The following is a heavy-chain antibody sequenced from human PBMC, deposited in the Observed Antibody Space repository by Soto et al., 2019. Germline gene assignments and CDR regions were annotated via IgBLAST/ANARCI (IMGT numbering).Heavy chain of an antibody. V-gene: IGHV3-21*01. J-gene: IGHJ6*02. CDR1: GFTFSSYS. CDR2: ISSSSSYI. D-gene: IGHD2-2*01. Sequence: EVQLVESGGGLVKPGGSLRLSCAASGFTFSSYSMNWVRQAPGKGLEWVSSISSSSSYIYYADSVKGRFTISRDNAKNSLYLQMNSLRAEDTAVYYCARDQVVPAAKGYYYYYGMDVWGQGTTVTVSS. CDR3: ARDQVVPAAKGYYYYYGMDV.